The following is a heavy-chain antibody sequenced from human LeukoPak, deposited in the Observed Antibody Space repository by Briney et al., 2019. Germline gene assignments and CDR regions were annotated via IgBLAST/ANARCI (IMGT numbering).Heavy chain of an antibody. Sequence: ASVKVSCKASGYTFSGYYIHWVRQAPGQGLEWMGWMKPDSGGTIYAQKFQGRITMTRDTSISTAFMELSSLTSDDTAVYYCARDQEYQLLYFYFYSWGQGTLVTVSS. CDR3: ARDQEYQLLYFYFYS. CDR1: GYTFSGYY. D-gene: IGHD2-2*02. V-gene: IGHV1-2*02. CDR2: MKPDSGGT. J-gene: IGHJ4*02.